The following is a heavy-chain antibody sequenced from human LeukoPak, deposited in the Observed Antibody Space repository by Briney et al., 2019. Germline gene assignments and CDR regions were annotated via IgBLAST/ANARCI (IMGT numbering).Heavy chain of an antibody. CDR3: ARDRDFARDY. J-gene: IGHJ4*02. Sequence: GGSLRLSCAASGFTFSHFWMSWVRQAPGKGLEWVANINEHGNQKYYVDSLGGRFTISRDNAKNSLFLQMDSLKDEDTAVYYCARDRDFARDYWGQGALVTVSS. CDR1: GFTFSHFW. D-gene: IGHD2-21*01. V-gene: IGHV3-7*01. CDR2: INEHGNQK.